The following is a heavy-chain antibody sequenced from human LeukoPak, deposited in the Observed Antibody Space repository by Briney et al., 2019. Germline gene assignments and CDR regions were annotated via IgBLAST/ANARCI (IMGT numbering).Heavy chain of an antibody. CDR3: ARDYGSGIDY. CDR2: IRYDGSNK. V-gene: IGHV3-30*02. Sequence: GGSLRLSCAASGFTFSSYWMSWVRQAPGKGLEWVAFIRYDGSNKYYADSVKGRFTISRDNSKNTLYLQMNSLRAEDTAVYYCARDYGSGIDYWGQGTLVTVSS. D-gene: IGHD3-10*01. J-gene: IGHJ4*02. CDR1: GFTFSSYW.